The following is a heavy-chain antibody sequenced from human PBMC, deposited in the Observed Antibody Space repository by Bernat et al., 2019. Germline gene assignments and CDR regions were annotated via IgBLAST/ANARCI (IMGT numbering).Heavy chain of an antibody. CDR2: ISYDGSNK. V-gene: IGHV3-30*01. CDR1: GFTFSSYA. J-gene: IGHJ4*02. D-gene: IGHD6-19*01. CDR3: ARDLRYSGWYFDY. Sequence: QVQLVESGGGVVQPGRSLRLSCAASGFTFSSYAMHWVRQAPGKGLEWVAVISYDGSNKYYADSMKGRFTISRDNSKNTLYLQMNSLRAEDTAVYYCARDLRYSGWYFDYWGQGTLVTVSS.